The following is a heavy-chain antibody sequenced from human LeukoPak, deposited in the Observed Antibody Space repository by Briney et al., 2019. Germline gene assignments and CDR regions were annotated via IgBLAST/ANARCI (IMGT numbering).Heavy chain of an antibody. J-gene: IGHJ3*02. CDR2: INHSGST. Sequence: YPSETLSLTCAVYGGSFSGYYWSWIRQPPGKGLEWIGEINHSGSTNYNPSLKSRVTISVDTSKNQFSLKLSSVTAADTAVYYCARKASSGYRGAFDIWGQGTMVTVSS. CDR3: ARKASSGYRGAFDI. V-gene: IGHV4-34*01. CDR1: GGSFSGYY. D-gene: IGHD3-22*01.